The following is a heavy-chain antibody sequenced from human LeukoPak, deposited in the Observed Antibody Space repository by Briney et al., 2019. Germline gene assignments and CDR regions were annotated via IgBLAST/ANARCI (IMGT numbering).Heavy chain of an antibody. CDR3: ARGAPFRYLNWFDP. J-gene: IGHJ5*02. V-gene: IGHV4-59*12. CDR1: GGSISSYY. CDR2: IYYSGST. D-gene: IGHD3-16*02. Sequence: SETLSLTCTVSGGSISSYYWSWIRQPPGKGLEWIGYIYYSGSTYYNPSLKSRVTISVDTSKNQFSLKLSSVTAADTAVYYCARGAPFRYLNWFDPWGQGTLVTVSS.